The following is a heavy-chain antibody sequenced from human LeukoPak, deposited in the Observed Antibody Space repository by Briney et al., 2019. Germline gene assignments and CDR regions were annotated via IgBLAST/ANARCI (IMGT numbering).Heavy chain of an antibody. D-gene: IGHD5-18*01. V-gene: IGHV1-69*05. CDR1: GGTFSSYA. CDR3: ARSIPGTVDTAMVGYYYMDV. CDR2: IIPIFGTA. J-gene: IGHJ6*03. Sequence: ASVKVSCKASGGTFSSYAISWVRQAPGQGLEWMGGIIPIFGTANYAQKFQGRATITTDESTSTAYMELSSLRSEDTAVYYCARSIPGTVDTAMVGYYYMDVWGKGTTVTVSS.